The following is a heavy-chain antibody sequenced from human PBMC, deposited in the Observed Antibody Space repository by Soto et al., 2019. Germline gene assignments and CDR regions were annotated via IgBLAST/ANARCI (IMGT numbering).Heavy chain of an antibody. CDR1: GSSISSGGYS. D-gene: IGHD3-10*01. CDR3: ARALYSPSGFYYGLGV. J-gene: IGHJ6*01. Sequence: PSGTLARTCGLAGSSISSGGYSWSWIRQPPGKGLEWIGYIYHSETTYYSPSLKGRVTISVDRSGNQFSLKLSSVTAADTAVYYCARALYSPSGFYYGLGVCRQVHTVT. CDR2: IYHSETT. V-gene: IGHV4-30-2*01.